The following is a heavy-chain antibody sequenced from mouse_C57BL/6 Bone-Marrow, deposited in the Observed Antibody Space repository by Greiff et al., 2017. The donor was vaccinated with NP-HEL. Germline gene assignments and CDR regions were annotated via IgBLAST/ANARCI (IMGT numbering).Heavy chain of an antibody. CDR1: GYTFTSYD. CDR2: IYPRDGST. J-gene: IGHJ2*01. CDR3: ASGGYYGSSYFDY. Sequence: VQLQQSGPELVKPGASVKLSCKASGYTFTSYDINWVKQRPGQGLEWIGWIYPRDGSTKYNEKFKGKATLTVDTSSSTAYMELHSLTSEDSAVYFCASGGYYGSSYFDYWGQGTTLTDSS. D-gene: IGHD1-1*01. V-gene: IGHV1-85*01.